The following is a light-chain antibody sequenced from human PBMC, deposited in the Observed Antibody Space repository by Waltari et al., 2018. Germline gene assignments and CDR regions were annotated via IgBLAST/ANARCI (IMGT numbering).Light chain of an antibody. CDR2: DVS. V-gene: IGLV2-14*01. Sequence: QSALTQPASVSGSPGPSITISCPGTSSDVGAYTYVSWYQQHPGKAPKLMIYDVSRRPSGVSNRFSGSKSGNTASLTISGLQAEDEADYYCSSYTSSSTWVFGGGTKLTVL. J-gene: IGLJ3*02. CDR3: SSYTSSSTWV. CDR1: SSDVGAYTY.